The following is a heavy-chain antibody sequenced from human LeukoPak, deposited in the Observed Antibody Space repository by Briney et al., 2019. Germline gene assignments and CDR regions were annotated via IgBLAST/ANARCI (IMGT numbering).Heavy chain of an antibody. CDR1: GYSFTNYW. J-gene: IGHJ4*02. D-gene: IGHD6-13*01. CDR2: IYPGDSDT. CDR3: ASTYSSSWYGSFDY. V-gene: IGHV5-51*01. Sequence: GESLKISCKGSGYSFTNYWIGWGRQMPGKGLEWMGIIYPGDSDTRYSPSFQGQVTISADKSINTAYLQWSSLKASDTAMYHCASTYSSSWYGSFDYWGQGTLVTVSS.